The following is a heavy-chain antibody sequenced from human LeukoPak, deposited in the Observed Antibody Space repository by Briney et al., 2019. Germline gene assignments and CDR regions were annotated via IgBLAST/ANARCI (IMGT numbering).Heavy chain of an antibody. J-gene: IGHJ4*02. CDR3: ARALSDAPTLGYCSGTSCYTAY. V-gene: IGHV3-21*01. Sequence: AGTLSLTCAASGFTFSSYSMNWVRQAPGKGLEWVSSISSGSTNIYYADSLKGRFTISRDNAKNSLYLQMNSLRAEDTAVYYCARALSDAPTLGYCSGTSCYTAYWGQGTLVTVSS. D-gene: IGHD2-2*02. CDR1: GFTFSSYS. CDR2: ISSGSTNI.